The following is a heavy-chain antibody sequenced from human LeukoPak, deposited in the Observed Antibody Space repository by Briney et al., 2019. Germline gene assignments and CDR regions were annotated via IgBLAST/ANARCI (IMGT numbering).Heavy chain of an antibody. CDR2: IYHSGST. CDR3: ARLCSITSCSPRAFDY. CDR1: GYSISSGYY. J-gene: IGHJ4*02. D-gene: IGHD2-2*01. V-gene: IGHV4-38-2*01. Sequence: SETLSLTCAVSGYSISSGYYWGWIRQPPGKGLEWIGSIYHSGSTYYNPSLKSRVTISVDTSKNQFSLKLSSVTAADTAVYYCARLCSITSCSPRAFDYWGQGTLVTVSS.